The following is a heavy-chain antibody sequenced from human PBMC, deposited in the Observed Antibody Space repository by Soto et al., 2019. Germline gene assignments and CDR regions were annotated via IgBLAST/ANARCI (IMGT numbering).Heavy chain of an antibody. CDR2: ISYEGSEK. D-gene: IGHD6-13*01. V-gene: IGHV3-30*18. Sequence: QVHLVESGGGVVQPGRSLRLSCAASGFTFSNNGMHWVRQAPGKGLEWMGVISYEGSEKYYAGSVKGRFTISRDNSKNTLYLQMDTLRAEDTAIYYCVKDKGAAAGFDCWGQGILVNVSS. J-gene: IGHJ4*02. CDR1: GFTFSNNG. CDR3: VKDKGAAAGFDC.